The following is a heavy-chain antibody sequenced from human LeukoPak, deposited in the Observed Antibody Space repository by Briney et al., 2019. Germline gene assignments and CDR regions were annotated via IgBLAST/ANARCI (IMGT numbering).Heavy chain of an antibody. D-gene: IGHD6-19*01. Sequence: PSETLSLTCIVSGDSVSSGSYYWSWIRQPPGKGLEWIAYIYYSRSTNYNPSLKSRVTISVDTSKNQFSLKLSSVTAADTAVYYCARVLSGITVAWGQGTLVTVSS. CDR1: GDSVSSGSYY. CDR2: IYYSRST. V-gene: IGHV4-61*01. CDR3: ARVLSGITVA. J-gene: IGHJ4*02.